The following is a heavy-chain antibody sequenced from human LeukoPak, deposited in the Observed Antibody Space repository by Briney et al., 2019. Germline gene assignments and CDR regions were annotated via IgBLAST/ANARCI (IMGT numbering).Heavy chain of an antibody. CDR2: ISDSGGST. D-gene: IGHD6-19*01. CDR1: GFTFSSYA. V-gene: IGHV3-23*01. Sequence: GGSLRLSCAASGFTFSSYAMSWVRQAPGKGLEWVSAISDSGGSTYYADSVKGRFTISRDNSKNAVYLQMNSLRAEDTAVYYCARDSTSGWYHWFDPWGQGTLVTVSS. J-gene: IGHJ5*02. CDR3: ARDSTSGWYHWFDP.